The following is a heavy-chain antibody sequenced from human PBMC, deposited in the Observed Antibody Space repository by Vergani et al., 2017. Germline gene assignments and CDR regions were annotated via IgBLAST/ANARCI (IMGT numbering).Heavy chain of an antibody. J-gene: IGHJ4*02. Sequence: QVQLVQSGAEVKKPGSSVKVSCKASGGTFSSYTISWVRQALGQGLEWMGGIISILGIANYAQKFQGRITIRADKSTSTAYMDLSTLRSEDTAVYYCARGFSGYAEFDYGGKGPWVTVSS. CDR3: ARGFSGYAEFDY. CDR1: GGTFSSYT. CDR2: IISILGIA. V-gene: IGHV1-69*02. D-gene: IGHD5-12*01.